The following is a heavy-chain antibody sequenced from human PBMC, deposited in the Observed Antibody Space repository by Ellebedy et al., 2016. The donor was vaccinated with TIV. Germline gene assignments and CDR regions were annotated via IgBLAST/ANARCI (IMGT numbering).Heavy chain of an antibody. D-gene: IGHD6-19*01. Sequence: GESLKISXAASGFTVGNNYMSWVRQAPGKGLEWVSLIYSRDDTAYADSVKGRFTISRDNSKNTLFLQMDSLRDDDTAVYYCARAEYSTGWSAGLFDSWGQGTLVTVSS. CDR1: GFTVGNNY. CDR2: IYSRDDT. V-gene: IGHV3-53*01. CDR3: ARAEYSTGWSAGLFDS. J-gene: IGHJ4*02.